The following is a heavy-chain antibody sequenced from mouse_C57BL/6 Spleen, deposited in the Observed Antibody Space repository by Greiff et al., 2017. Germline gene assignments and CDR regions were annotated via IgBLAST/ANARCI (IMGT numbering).Heavy chain of an antibody. CDR3: ASQGVGDGYYVLFAY. J-gene: IGHJ3*01. Sequence: VQLKESGPELVKPGASVKISCKASGYSFTDYNMNWVKQSNGKSLEWIGVINPNYGTTSYNQKFKGKATLTVDQSSSTAYMQLNSLTSEDSAVYYCASQGVGDGYYVLFAYWGQGTLVTVSA. V-gene: IGHV1-39*01. D-gene: IGHD2-3*01. CDR1: GYSFTDYN. CDR2: INPNYGTT.